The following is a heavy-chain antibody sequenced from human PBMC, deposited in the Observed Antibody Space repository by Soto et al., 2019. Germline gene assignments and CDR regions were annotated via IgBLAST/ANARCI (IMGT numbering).Heavy chain of an antibody. J-gene: IGHJ5*02. CDR1: GYTITSYG. D-gene: IGHD3-10*01. CDR2: ISAYNGNT. V-gene: IGHV1-18*01. CDR3: ARDYGFGELFDP. Sequence: ASVKVSCKASGYTITSYGISWLRQAPGQGLEWMGWISAYNGNTNYAQKLQGRVTMTTDTSTSTAYMELRSLRSDDTAVYYCARDYGFGELFDPWGQGTLVTVSS.